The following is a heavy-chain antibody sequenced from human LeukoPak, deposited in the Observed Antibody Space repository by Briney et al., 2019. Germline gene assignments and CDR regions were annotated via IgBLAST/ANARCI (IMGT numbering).Heavy chain of an antibody. V-gene: IGHV3-23*01. CDR2: ISGSGDNT. CDR3: AKIAETSGIYGQGYDY. Sequence: GGTLRLSCAASGFSFRTYGMSWVRQAPGKRLEWVSGISGSGDNTHNADFVKGRFTISRDNSKNTLYLQMNSLRAEDTAVYYCAKIAETSGIYGQGYDYWGQGTLVTVSS. CDR1: GFSFRTYG. J-gene: IGHJ4*02. D-gene: IGHD1-26*01.